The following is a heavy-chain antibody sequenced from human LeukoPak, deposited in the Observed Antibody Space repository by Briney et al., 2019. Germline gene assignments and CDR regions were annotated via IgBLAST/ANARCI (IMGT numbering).Heavy chain of an antibody. V-gene: IGHV1-46*01. CDR2: INLSGGST. J-gene: IGHJ4*02. CDR1: GYTFTSYH. CDR3: ARGPPNWGYDY. Sequence: ASVKVSCKASGYTFTSYHMHWVRQAPGQGLEWMGKINLSGGSTTYAQKFQGRVTMTRNTSISTAYMELSSLRSDDTAVYYCARGPPNWGYDYWGPGTLVTVSS. D-gene: IGHD7-27*01.